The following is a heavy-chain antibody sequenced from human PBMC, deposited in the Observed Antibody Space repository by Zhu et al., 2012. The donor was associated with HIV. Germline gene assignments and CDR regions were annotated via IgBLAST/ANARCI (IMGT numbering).Heavy chain of an antibody. CDR1: NDSISIDYFY. D-gene: IGHD6-13*01. CDR3: ARRTAAAFDF. CDR2: VYYSGII. Sequence: QVQLQESGPGLVKPSETLSLTCTVSNDSISIDYFYWSWIRQPPGKGLEWIGSVYYSGIIYYNSPLQSRVSVSVDTSKNQFFLKLTSVTAADTALYWCARRTAAAFDFWGQGIRVTVSS. J-gene: IGHJ4*02. V-gene: IGHV4-39*01.